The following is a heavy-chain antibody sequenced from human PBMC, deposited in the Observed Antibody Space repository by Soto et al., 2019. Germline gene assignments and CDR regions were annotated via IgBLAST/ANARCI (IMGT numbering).Heavy chain of an antibody. J-gene: IGHJ4*02. CDR3: AKDPRSGYDLGYFDY. Sequence: QVQLVESGGGVVQPGRSLRLSCAASGFTFSSYGMHWVRQAPGKGLEWVAVISYDGSNKYYADSVKGRFTISRDNSKNTLYLQMNSLRAEDTAVYYCAKDPRSGYDLGYFDYWGQGTLVTVSS. D-gene: IGHD5-12*01. CDR1: GFTFSSYG. CDR2: ISYDGSNK. V-gene: IGHV3-30*18.